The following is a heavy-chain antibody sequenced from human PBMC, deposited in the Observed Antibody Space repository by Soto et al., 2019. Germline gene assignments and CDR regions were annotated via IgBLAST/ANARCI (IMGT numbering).Heavy chain of an antibody. CDR1: CYTFTSSG. CDR3: ASDCTSTSCYPGYYYYYGRDV. CDR2: ISPYNGNT. Sequence: ASVKVSCKAPCYTFTSSGVSWVRLAPAQEHAWMGWISPYNGNTNYAQKLQGRVTMTTDTSTSTAYMELRSLRSDDTGVYYCASDCTSTSCYPGYYYYYGRDVWGQGTTGTVSS. V-gene: IGHV1-18*01. J-gene: IGHJ6*02. D-gene: IGHD2-2*01.